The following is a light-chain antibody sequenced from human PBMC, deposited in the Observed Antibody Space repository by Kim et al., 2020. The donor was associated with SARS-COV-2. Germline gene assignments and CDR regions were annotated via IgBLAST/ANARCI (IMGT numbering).Light chain of an antibody. V-gene: IGLV7-46*01. CDR1: TGAVTSGHY. Sequence: GTVTLTCGSSTGAVTSGHYPYWFQQNPGQAPRTLIYHTSNKQSWTPARFSGSLVGGKAALTLSGAQPEDEAEYYCLLSYSGARVFGGGTQLTVL. CDR2: HTS. CDR3: LLSYSGARV. J-gene: IGLJ3*02.